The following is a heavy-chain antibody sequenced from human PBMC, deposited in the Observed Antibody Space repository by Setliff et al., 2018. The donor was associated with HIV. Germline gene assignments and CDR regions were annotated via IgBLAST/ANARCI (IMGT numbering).Heavy chain of an antibody. CDR1: GGTFNTYA. V-gene: IGHV1-69*13. CDR3: ASPHRYCHDGSCSLVGAFDF. D-gene: IGHD2-15*01. CDR2: IIPIFNIA. Sequence: SVKVSCKASGGTFNTYAMNWVRQAPGQGLEWMGHIIPIFNIANYAQKFQDRITITADESTSTAYMELSSLRSEDTAVYYCASPHRYCHDGSCSLVGAFDFWGQGTMVTVSS. J-gene: IGHJ3*01.